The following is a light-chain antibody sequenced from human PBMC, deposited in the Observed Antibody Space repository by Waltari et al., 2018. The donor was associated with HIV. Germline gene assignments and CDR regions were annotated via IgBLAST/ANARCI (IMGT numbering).Light chain of an antibody. V-gene: IGLV1-47*01. CDR1: ISNLGGNF. Sequence: QSVVTQPPSASGTPGQNISISCSGDISNLGGNFVYWYQQRPGTAPRLLIYRNDQRTSGVPERFSGSKSATSASLAISGLRSEDEGDYHCSTWDNSLSHWVFGGGTKVTVL. CDR2: RND. CDR3: STWDNSLSHWV. J-gene: IGLJ3*02.